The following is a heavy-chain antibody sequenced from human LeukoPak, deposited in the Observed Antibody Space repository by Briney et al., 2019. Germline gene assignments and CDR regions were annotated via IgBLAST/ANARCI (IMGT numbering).Heavy chain of an antibody. V-gene: IGHV3-30*02. Sequence: PGGSLRLSCAASGFTFSSYGMHWVRQAPGKGLEWVAFIRYDGSNKYYADSVKGRFTISRENSKNTLYLQMNSLRAADTAVYYCAKDKLGRGEYYFDYWGQGTLVTVSS. CDR1: GFTFSSYG. CDR2: IRYDGSNK. D-gene: IGHD7-27*01. J-gene: IGHJ4*02. CDR3: AKDKLGRGEYYFDY.